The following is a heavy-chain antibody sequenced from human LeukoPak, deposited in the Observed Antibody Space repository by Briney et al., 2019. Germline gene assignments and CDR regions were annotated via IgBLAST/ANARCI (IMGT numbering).Heavy chain of an antibody. Sequence: PSETLSLTCTVSGGSISSGGYYWSWIRQHPGTGLEWIGYIYYSGSTYYNPSLKSRVTISVDTSKNQFSLKLSSVTAADTAVYYCARGRYDSSGYYSDYWGQGTPVTVSS. V-gene: IGHV4-31*03. D-gene: IGHD3-22*01. CDR1: GGSISSGGYY. CDR3: ARGRYDSSGYYSDY. CDR2: IYYSGST. J-gene: IGHJ4*02.